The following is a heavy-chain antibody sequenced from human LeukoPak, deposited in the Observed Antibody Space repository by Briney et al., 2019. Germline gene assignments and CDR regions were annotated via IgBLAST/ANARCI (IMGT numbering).Heavy chain of an antibody. V-gene: IGHV1-18*01. CDR1: GYTFTSYG. Sequence: ASVKVFCKASGYTFTSYGINWVRQAPGQGLEWMGWISAYNGHTNYAQKLQGRVTVSTDTSTSTAYMELRSLRSDDTAVYYCATGGRWELPRPYAFEIWGQETMVTVSS. CDR3: ATGGRWELPRPYAFEI. D-gene: IGHD1-26*01. CDR2: ISAYNGHT. J-gene: IGHJ3*02.